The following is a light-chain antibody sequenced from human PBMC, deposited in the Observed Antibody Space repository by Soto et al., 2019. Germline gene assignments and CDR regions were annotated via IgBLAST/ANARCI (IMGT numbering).Light chain of an antibody. J-gene: IGKJ1*01. Sequence: DIVLTQSLYTLSVSPGERATLSCRASQSITEKVVWYQQKSGQAPRLLIYGVSTRATGTPDRFSGSGSGTEFTLTIRRLEPEDFAVYFCQHYVYPQWTFGPGTKVDIK. CDR2: GVS. CDR3: QHYVYPQWT. CDR1: QSITEK. V-gene: IGKV3D-15*01.